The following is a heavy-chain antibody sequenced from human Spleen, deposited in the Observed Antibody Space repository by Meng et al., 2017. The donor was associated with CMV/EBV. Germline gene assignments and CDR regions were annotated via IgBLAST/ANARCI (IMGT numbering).Heavy chain of an antibody. CDR3: ARGDFLPFLLPQSYYGMDV. V-gene: IGHV1-69*02. Sequence: SVKVSCKASGGTFSSYTISWVRQAPGQGLEWMGRIIPILGIANYAQKFQGRVTMTRDTSINTAYMELSRLRSDDTAVYYCARGDFLPFLLPQSYYGMDVWGQGTTVTVSS. CDR1: GGTFSSYT. J-gene: IGHJ6*02. D-gene: IGHD3-3*01. CDR2: IIPILGIA.